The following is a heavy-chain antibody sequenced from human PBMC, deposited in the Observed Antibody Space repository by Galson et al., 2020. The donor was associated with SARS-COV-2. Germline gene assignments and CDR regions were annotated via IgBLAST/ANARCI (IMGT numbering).Heavy chain of an antibody. V-gene: IGHV3-49*03. J-gene: IGHJ4*02. CDR2: IRSKTYGGTI. D-gene: IGHD4-17*01. CDR1: GFPLGDYA. Sequence: GGSLRLSCSALGFPLGDYAMSGFRQAPGKGLEWLGFIRSKTYGGTIEYAASVKGRFTISRDDSKSIAYLHMNTLTIEDTAVYYCARLYGDESDLDYWGQGTLVTVSS. CDR3: ARLYGDESDLDY.